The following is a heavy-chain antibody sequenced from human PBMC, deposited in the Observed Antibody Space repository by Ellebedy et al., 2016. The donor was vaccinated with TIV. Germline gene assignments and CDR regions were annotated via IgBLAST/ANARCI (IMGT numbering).Heavy chain of an antibody. J-gene: IGHJ3*01. CDR1: GFTFSSFA. CDR3: VKDQIAGDGRWVFDL. Sequence: PGGSLRLSCAASGFTFSSFAMGWVRQTPGKGLEGVSGLYGSGRGIFYSDSVKGRFTISRENSKNTLYLQMNSLTAEDTGTYYCVKDQIAGDGRWVFDLWGQGTVVTVSS. D-gene: IGHD5-24*01. V-gene: IGHV3-23*01. CDR2: LYGSGRGI.